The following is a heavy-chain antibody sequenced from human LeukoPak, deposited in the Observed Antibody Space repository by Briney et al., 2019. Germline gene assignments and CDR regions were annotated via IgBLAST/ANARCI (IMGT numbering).Heavy chain of an antibody. CDR1: GYTFTGYY. Sequence: ASVKVSCKASGYTFTGYYMHWVRQAPGQGLEWMGWINPNSGGTNYAQKFQGRVTMTRDTSISTAYMELSRLRSDDTAVYYCARAAVDSSGWTFDYWGQGTLVTVSS. J-gene: IGHJ4*02. CDR2: INPNSGGT. D-gene: IGHD6-19*01. V-gene: IGHV1-2*02. CDR3: ARAAVDSSGWTFDY.